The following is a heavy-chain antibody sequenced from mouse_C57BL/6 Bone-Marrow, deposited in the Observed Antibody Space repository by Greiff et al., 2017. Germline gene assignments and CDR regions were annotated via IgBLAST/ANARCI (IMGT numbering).Heavy chain of an antibody. Sequence: QVQLQQSGAELVRPGTSVKVSCKASGYAFTNYLIEWVKQRPGQGLAWIGVINPGSGGTNYNEKFKGKATLTADKSSSTAYMQLSSLTSEDSAVYFCARMVKGYWGQGTTLTVSS. CDR2: INPGSGGT. J-gene: IGHJ2*01. V-gene: IGHV1-54*01. D-gene: IGHD2-2*01. CDR1: GYAFTNYL. CDR3: ARMVKGY.